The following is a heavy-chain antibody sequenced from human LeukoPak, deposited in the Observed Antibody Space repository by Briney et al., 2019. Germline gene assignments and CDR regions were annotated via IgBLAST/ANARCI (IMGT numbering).Heavy chain of an antibody. CDR2: IWYDGSNK. J-gene: IGHJ4*02. D-gene: IGHD5-12*01. Sequence: PGRSLRLSCAASGFTFSSYGMHWVRQAPGKGLEWVAVIWYDGSNKYYADSVRGRFTISRDNAKNTLHLQMNSLRAEDTAVYYCAREKRYDDFDYWGQGTLVTVSS. CDR3: AREKRYDDFDY. V-gene: IGHV3-33*01. CDR1: GFTFSSYG.